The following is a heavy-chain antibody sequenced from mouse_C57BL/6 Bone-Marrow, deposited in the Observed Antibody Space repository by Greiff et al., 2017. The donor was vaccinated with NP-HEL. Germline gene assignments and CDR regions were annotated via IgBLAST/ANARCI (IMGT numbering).Heavy chain of an antibody. D-gene: IGHD2-2*01. CDR3: TRLRFDY. J-gene: IGHJ2*01. CDR2: IDPENGDT. Sequence: VQLKESGAELVRPGASVKLSCTASGFNIKDDYMHWVKQRPEQGLEWIGWIDPENGDTEYASKFQGKATITADTSSNTAYLQHSSLTSEDTAVYYCTRLRFDYWGQGTTLTVSS. CDR1: GFNIKDDY. V-gene: IGHV14-4*01.